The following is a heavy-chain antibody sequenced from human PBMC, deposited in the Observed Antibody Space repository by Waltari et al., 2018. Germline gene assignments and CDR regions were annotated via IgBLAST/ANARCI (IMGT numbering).Heavy chain of an antibody. CDR2: INWSGART. D-gene: IGHD6-19*01. V-gene: IGHV3-20*04. CDR1: GVTFNDYG. J-gene: IGHJ4*02. Sequence: EVQLVESGGGMVRPGGSLRLSCAGSGVTFNDYGMIWVRQVPGQGLEWVAGINWSGARTSYADSVMGRFTVSRDNAMNSLYLEMSSLRAEDTALYYCVREVFGSGWRESYFFDYWGQGTLVTVSS. CDR3: VREVFGSGWRESYFFDY.